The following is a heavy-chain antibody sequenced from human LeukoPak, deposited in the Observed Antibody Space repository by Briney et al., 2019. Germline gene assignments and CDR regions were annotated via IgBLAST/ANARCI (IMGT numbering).Heavy chain of an antibody. Sequence: PSEILSLTCTVSGYSISSGHYWGWIRQPPGKGLEWIGSIYHSGSTYYNPSLKSRVTISVDTSKNQFSLKLSSVTAADTAVYYCARDATMMGNYFNYWGQGTLVTVSS. V-gene: IGHV4-38-2*02. D-gene: IGHD5-12*01. CDR1: GYSISSGHY. J-gene: IGHJ4*02. CDR2: IYHSGST. CDR3: ARDATMMGNYFNY.